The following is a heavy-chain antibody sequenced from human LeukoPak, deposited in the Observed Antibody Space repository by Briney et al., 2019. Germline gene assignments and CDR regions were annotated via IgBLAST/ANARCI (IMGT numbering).Heavy chain of an antibody. Sequence: SQTLSLTCTVSGGSISSGGYYWSWIRQHPGKGLEWIGYIYYSGSTYYNPSLKSRVTISVDTSKNQFSLKLCSVTAADTAVYYCARDIFRLSSDYWGQGTLVTVSS. CDR3: ARDIFRLSSDY. J-gene: IGHJ4*02. V-gene: IGHV4-31*03. D-gene: IGHD3-16*02. CDR1: GGSISSGGYY. CDR2: IYYSGST.